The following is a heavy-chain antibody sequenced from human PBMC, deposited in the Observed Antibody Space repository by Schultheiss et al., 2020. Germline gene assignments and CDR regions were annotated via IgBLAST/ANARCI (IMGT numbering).Heavy chain of an antibody. CDR2: ISGSGGST. CDR1: GFTFSSYA. Sequence: WGSLRLSCAASGFTFSSYAMSWVRQAPGKGLEWVSAISGSGGSTYYADSVKGRFTISRDNSKNTLYLQMNSLRAEDTAVYYCRRYCSSTSCYGGFDYWGQGTLVTVSS. J-gene: IGHJ4*02. V-gene: IGHV3-23*01. CDR3: RRYCSSTSCYGGFDY. D-gene: IGHD2-2*01.